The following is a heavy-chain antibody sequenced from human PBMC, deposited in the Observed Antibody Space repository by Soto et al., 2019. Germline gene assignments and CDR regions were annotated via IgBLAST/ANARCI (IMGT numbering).Heavy chain of an antibody. CDR3: ARGGLSMVRGSMYYYYGMDV. V-gene: IGHV3-53*01. J-gene: IGHJ6*02. CDR1: GFTVSSNY. CDR2: IFSGGDT. D-gene: IGHD3-10*01. Sequence: GGSLRLSFAASGFTVSSNYMTWVRPAPGKGLEWVSVIFSGGDTYYGDSVKGRFTISRDNSKNTLYLQMDSLRVEDTAVYYCARGGLSMVRGSMYYYYGMDVWGQGT.